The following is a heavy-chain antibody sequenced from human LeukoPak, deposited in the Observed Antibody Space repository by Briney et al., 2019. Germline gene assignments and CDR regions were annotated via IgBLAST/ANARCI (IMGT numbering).Heavy chain of an antibody. Sequence: PSETLSLTCAVYGGSFSGYYRSWIRQPPGKGLEWIGEINHSGSTNYNPSLKSRVTISVDTSKNQFSLKLSSVTAADTAVYYCARGPLRVGTDYWGQGTLVTVSS. D-gene: IGHD2-15*01. CDR3: ARGPLRVGTDY. CDR2: INHSGST. V-gene: IGHV4-34*01. J-gene: IGHJ4*02. CDR1: GGSFSGYY.